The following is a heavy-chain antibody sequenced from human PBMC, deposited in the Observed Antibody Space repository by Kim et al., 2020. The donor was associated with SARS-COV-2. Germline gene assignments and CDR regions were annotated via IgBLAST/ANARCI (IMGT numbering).Heavy chain of an antibody. J-gene: IGHJ5*02. V-gene: IGHV4-34*01. Sequence: SETLSLTCAVYGGSFSGYYWSWIRQPPGKGLEWIGEINHSGSTNYNPSLKSRVTISVDTSKNQFSLKLSSVTAADTAVYYCARRTSGGVVINHWGQGTLVTVSS. CDR2: INHSGST. CDR1: GGSFSGYY. CDR3: ARRTSGGVVINH. D-gene: IGHD3-22*01.